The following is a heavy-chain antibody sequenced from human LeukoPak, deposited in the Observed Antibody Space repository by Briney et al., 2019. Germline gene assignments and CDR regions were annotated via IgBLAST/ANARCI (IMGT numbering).Heavy chain of an antibody. V-gene: IGHV3-23*01. Sequence: GASLRLSCAASGFTFSNYAMSWVRQAPGKGLEWVSAVLGSGGSTYYADSVKGRFTVSRDNSKSTLYLQMNSLRAEDTALYYCAKRGDYDVLTGYYVPDYWGQGTLVTVSS. CDR2: VLGSGGST. D-gene: IGHD3-9*01. CDR3: AKRGDYDVLTGYYVPDY. J-gene: IGHJ4*02. CDR1: GFTFSNYA.